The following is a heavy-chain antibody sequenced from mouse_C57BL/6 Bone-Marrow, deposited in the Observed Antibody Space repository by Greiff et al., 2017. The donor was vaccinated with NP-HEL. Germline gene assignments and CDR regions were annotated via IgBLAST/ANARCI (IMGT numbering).Heavy chain of an antibody. CDR1: GFTFSSYG. CDR2: ISPGGSYT. CDR3: ARHKDYVGY. Sequence: VQLLQSGGDLVKPGGSLKLSCAASGFTFSSYGMSWVRQTPDKRLEWVATISPGGSYTYYPDSVKGRFTISRDNAKNTLYLQMSSLKSEDTAMYYCARHKDYVGYWGQGTTLTVSS. J-gene: IGHJ2*01. V-gene: IGHV5-6*01.